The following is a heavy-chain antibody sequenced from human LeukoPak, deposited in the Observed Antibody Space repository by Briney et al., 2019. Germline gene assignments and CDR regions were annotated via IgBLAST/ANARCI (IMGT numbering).Heavy chain of an antibody. V-gene: IGHV3-48*01. CDR2: ISSSSSTI. D-gene: IGHD3-16*01. CDR1: GFTFSSYS. J-gene: IGHJ4*02. Sequence: PGGSLRFSCAASGFTFSSYSMNWVRQAPGKGLEWVSYISSSSSTIYYADSVKGRFTISRDNAKNSLYLQMDSLRAEDTAVYYCARDRSPRPSGLGGFDYWGQGTLVTVSS. CDR3: ARDRSPRPSGLGGFDY.